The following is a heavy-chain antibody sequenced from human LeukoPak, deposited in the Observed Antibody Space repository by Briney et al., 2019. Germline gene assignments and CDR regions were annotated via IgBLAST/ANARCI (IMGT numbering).Heavy chain of an antibody. V-gene: IGHV3-66*02. CDR1: GLTVSNNY. CDR3: AKSIAARPVDY. CDR2: IYSGGST. Sequence: GGSLRLSCAASGLTVSNNYMSWVRQAPGKGLEWVSVIYSGGSTYYADSVKGRFTFSRDNSKNTLYLQMNSLRAEDTAVYYCAKSIAARPVDYWGQGTLVTVS. D-gene: IGHD6-6*01. J-gene: IGHJ4*02.